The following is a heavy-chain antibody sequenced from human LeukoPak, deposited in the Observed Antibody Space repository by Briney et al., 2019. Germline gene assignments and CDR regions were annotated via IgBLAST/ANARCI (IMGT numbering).Heavy chain of an antibody. Sequence: GGSLRLSCAASGFTFSSYGMSWVRQAPGKGLEWVSAISGSGGSTYYADSVKGRFTISRDNSKNTLYLQMNSLKAEDTALYFCAKGKPRGDYYGSGIYFYFDYWGQGALVTVSS. J-gene: IGHJ4*02. CDR2: ISGSGGST. CDR3: AKGKPRGDYYGSGIYFYFDY. CDR1: GFTFSSYG. D-gene: IGHD3-10*01. V-gene: IGHV3-23*01.